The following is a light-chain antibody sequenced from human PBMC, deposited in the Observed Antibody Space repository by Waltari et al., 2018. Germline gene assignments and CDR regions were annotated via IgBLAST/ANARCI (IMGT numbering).Light chain of an antibody. CDR2: AVT. CDR1: SSDIGTYGY. J-gene: IGLJ1*01. Sequence: QSALTQPASVSGSPGQSITISCTGTSSDIGTYGYVSWYQQYPGKAPKLIIYAVTKRPSGVSNRFSGSRSGNTASLIISGLQGEDEADYYCSSYARSSAFVFGIGTKVTVL. CDR3: SSYARSSAFV. V-gene: IGLV2-14*03.